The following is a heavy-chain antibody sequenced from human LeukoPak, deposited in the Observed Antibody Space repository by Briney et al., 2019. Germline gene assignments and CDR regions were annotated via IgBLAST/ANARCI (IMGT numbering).Heavy chain of an antibody. D-gene: IGHD3-22*01. Sequence: GASVKVSCKAPGYTFTGYYMHWVRQAPGQGLEWMGRINPNSGGTNYAQKFQGRVTMTRDTSISTAYMELSRLRSDDTAVYYCAREYYDSSGYASWGQGTLVTVSS. CDR3: AREYYDSSGYAS. CDR2: INPNSGGT. CDR1: GYTFTGYY. J-gene: IGHJ5*02. V-gene: IGHV1-2*06.